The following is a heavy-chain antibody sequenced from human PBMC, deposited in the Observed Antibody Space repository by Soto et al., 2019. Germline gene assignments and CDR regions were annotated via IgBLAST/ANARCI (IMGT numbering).Heavy chain of an antibody. D-gene: IGHD5-12*01. CDR2: ISYDGSNK. CDR1: GFTFSSYG. Sequence: LRLSCAASGFTFSSYGMHLVRQAPGKGLEWVAVISYDGSNKYYADSVKGRFTISRDNSKNTLYLQMNSLRAEDTAVYYCAKDMIWWFDYWGQGTLVTVSS. CDR3: AKDMIWWFDY. J-gene: IGHJ4*02. V-gene: IGHV3-30*18.